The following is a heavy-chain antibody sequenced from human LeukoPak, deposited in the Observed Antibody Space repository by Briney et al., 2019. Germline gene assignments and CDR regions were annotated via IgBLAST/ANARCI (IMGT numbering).Heavy chain of an antibody. CDR3: ARLGGGCTYTIYQYWFER. Sequence: GGSLRLSCAVSGFTFNIYEMNWVRQAPGRGLEWLSYIISTGTTIYYADSVKGRFTISRDNTKKSLYLEMSSLRAEDTAVYYCARLGGGCTYTIYQYWFERWGQGTLVTVSS. D-gene: IGHD2-2*02. J-gene: IGHJ5*02. V-gene: IGHV3-48*03. CDR1: GFTFNIYE. CDR2: IISTGTTI.